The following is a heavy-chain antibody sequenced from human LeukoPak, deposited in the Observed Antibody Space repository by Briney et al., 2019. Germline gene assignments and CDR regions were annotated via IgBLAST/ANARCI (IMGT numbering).Heavy chain of an antibody. V-gene: IGHV1-2*02. Sequence: AAVKVSCKASGYTFTGYYMHWVRQAPGQGREWMGWINPNSGGTKYAQKFQGRVTMTRDTSISIAYMELSRLRSDDQVMYYCARGQGMDVWGQGTTVTVSS. CDR1: GYTFTGYY. CDR3: ARGQGMDV. CDR2: INPNSGGT. J-gene: IGHJ6*02.